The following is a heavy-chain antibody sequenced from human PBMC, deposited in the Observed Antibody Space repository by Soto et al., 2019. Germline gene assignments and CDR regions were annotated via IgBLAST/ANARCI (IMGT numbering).Heavy chain of an antibody. D-gene: IGHD3-22*01. Sequence: GGSLRLSCTTSGFTFGDYAMSWFRQAPGKGLEWVGFIRSKGYGGTTQYAASVKGRFTVSRDDSESIAYLQMDSLKTEDTALYYCARVGSASLMVVVIADHWGQGTQVTVSS. V-gene: IGHV3-49*03. CDR2: IRSKGYGGTT. J-gene: IGHJ4*02. CDR3: ARVGSASLMVVVIADH. CDR1: GFTFGDYA.